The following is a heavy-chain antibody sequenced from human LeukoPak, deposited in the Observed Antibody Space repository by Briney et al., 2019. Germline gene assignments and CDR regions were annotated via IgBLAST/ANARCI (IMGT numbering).Heavy chain of an antibody. CDR3: ARDTGLVRGVYDAFDI. D-gene: IGHD3-10*01. CDR1: GFTFSSYS. CDR2: ISSSSSTI. J-gene: IGHJ3*02. V-gene: IGHV3-48*02. Sequence: PGGSLRLSCAASGFTFSSYSMSWVRQAPGKGLEWVSYISSSSSTIYYADSVKGRFTISRDDAKNSLYLQMNSLRDEDTAVYYCARDTGLVRGVYDAFDIWGQGTMVTVSS.